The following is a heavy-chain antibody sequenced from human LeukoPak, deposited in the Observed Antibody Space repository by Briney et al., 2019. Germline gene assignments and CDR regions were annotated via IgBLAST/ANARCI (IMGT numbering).Heavy chain of an antibody. Sequence: GRSLRLSCAASGFTFSTYAMHWVRQAPGKGLEWVAVISHDGSNKYYADSVKGRFTISRDSSKNTLYLQMNSLRAEDTAVYYCARESNYYDSSGYYPYYFDYWGQGTLVTV. CDR2: ISHDGSNK. D-gene: IGHD3-22*01. CDR3: ARESNYYDSSGYYPYYFDY. J-gene: IGHJ4*02. V-gene: IGHV3-30-3*01. CDR1: GFTFSTYA.